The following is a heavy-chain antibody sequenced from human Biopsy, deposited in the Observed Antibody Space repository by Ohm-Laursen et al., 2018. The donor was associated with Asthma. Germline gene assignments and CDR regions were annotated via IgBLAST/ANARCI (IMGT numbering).Heavy chain of an antibody. J-gene: IGHJ4*02. CDR3: ARKAGSCISRTCYSLDF. Sequence: SVKVSCKSLGGTFNTYVIGWVRQAPGQGLEWMGGINSVFGITTYPQKFQDRVTITADDSTSTVYMELSSLRSEDTAAYYCARKAGSCISRTCYSLDFWGQGTLVTVSS. CDR1: GGTFNTYV. D-gene: IGHD2-2*01. V-gene: IGHV1-69*13. CDR2: INSVFGIT.